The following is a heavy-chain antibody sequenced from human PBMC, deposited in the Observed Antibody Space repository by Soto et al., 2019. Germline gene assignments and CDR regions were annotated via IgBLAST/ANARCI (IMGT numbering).Heavy chain of an antibody. CDR1: GGSFSGYY. V-gene: IGHV4-34*01. CDR2: INHSRST. J-gene: IGHJ6*02. CDR3: AGVARYCSSTSCYRYYYYGMDV. Sequence: SETLSLTCAVYGGSFSGYYWSWIRQPPGKGLEWIGEINHSRSTNYNPSLKSRVTISVDTSKNQFSMKLSSVTAADTAVYYFAGVARYCSSTSCYRYYYYGMDVWGQGTTVT. D-gene: IGHD2-2*01.